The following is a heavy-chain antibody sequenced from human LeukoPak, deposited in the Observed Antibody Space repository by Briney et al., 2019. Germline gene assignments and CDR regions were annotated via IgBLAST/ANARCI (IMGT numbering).Heavy chain of an antibody. CDR3: AKDQYGDYVLYYYYGMDV. D-gene: IGHD4-17*01. Sequence: GGSLRLSCAASGFTFSSYGMHWVRQAPGKGLEWVAVISYDGSNKYYADSVKGRFTISRDNSKNTLYLQMNSLRAEDTAVYYCAKDQYGDYVLYYYYGMDVWGQGTTVTVSS. V-gene: IGHV3-30*18. CDR2: ISYDGSNK. CDR1: GFTFSSYG. J-gene: IGHJ6*02.